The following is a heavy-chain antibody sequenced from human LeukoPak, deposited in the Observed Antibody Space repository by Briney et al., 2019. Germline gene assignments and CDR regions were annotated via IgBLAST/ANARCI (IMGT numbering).Heavy chain of an antibody. CDR1: GGTITNYY. CDR3: AGTNYDSSGYYYRFFDY. D-gene: IGHD3-22*01. J-gene: IGHJ4*02. V-gene: IGHV4-59*01. Sequence: SETLSLTCTVSGGTITNYYWSWVRRPPGKGLEWVGYIFYSGSAIYHPSLKSRVTISVDTSKNQFSLKLNSETAADTAVYYCAGTNYDSSGYYYRFFDYWGQGTLVTVSS. CDR2: IFYSGSA.